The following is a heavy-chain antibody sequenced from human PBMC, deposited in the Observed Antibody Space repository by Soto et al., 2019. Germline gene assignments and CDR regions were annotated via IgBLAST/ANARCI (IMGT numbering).Heavy chain of an antibody. D-gene: IGHD3-22*01. CDR1: GFTFSSYA. CDR3: ARDPYDSSGYYYYFDY. CDR2: ISYDGSNK. V-gene: IGHV3-30-3*01. Sequence: QPGGSLRLSCAASGFTFSSYAMHWVRQAPGKGLEWVAVISYDGSNKYYADSVKGRFTISRDNSKNTLYLQMNSLRAEDTAVYYCARDPYDSSGYYYYFDYWGQGTLVTVSS. J-gene: IGHJ4*02.